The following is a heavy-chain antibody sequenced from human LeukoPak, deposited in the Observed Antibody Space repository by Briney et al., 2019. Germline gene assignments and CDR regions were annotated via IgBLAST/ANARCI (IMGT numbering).Heavy chain of an antibody. CDR2: IKSKTDGGTA. J-gene: IGHJ4*02. D-gene: IGHD3-3*01. Sequence: GGSLRLSCAASGFTFSNAWMSWVRQAPGKGLEWVGRIKSKTDGGTADYAAPVKGRFTISRDDSKNTLYLQMNSLKTEDTAVYYCTSQSEGDYDFWSGYYTGFDYWGQGTLVTVSS. V-gene: IGHV3-15*01. CDR3: TSQSEGDYDFWSGYYTGFDY. CDR1: GFTFSNAW.